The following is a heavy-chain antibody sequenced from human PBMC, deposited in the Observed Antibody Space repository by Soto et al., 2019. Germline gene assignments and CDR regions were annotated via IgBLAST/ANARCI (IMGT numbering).Heavy chain of an antibody. D-gene: IGHD2-15*01. CDR1: GFTFRSYA. V-gene: IGHV3-30-3*01. CDR3: ARGDREDIAVVVGVRPGEYGVDV. CDR2: ISYDGSNK. Sequence: QQQQVESGGGVVQPGRSLRLSCAASGFTFRSYAMHWVRQAPGKGLECMAVISYDGSNKFYRDSVKGRFTISRDNSKNTLYLQINSLRYEDTAVYYCARGDREDIAVVVGVRPGEYGVDVWGQGTTVTVSS. J-gene: IGHJ6*02.